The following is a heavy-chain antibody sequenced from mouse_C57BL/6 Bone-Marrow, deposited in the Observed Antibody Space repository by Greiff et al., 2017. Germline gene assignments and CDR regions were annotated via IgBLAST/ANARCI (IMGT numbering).Heavy chain of an antibody. J-gene: IGHJ3*01. V-gene: IGHV5-6*01. CDR2: ISSGGSYT. Sequence: EVQLVESGGDLVKPGGSLKLSCAASGFTFSSYGMSWVRQTPDKRLEWVATISSGGSYTYYPDSVKGRFTISRDNAKNTLYMQMSSLKSEDTAMYYCARNSGSSWVAYWGQGTLVTVSA. D-gene: IGHD1-1*01. CDR1: GFTFSSYG. CDR3: ARNSGSSWVAY.